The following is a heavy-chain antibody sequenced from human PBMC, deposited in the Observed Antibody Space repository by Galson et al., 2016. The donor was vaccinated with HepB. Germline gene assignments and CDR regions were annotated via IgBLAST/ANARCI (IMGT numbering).Heavy chain of an antibody. CDR3: ARDYDFMGDGFDY. J-gene: IGHJ4*02. CDR1: GFTFANYE. V-gene: IGHV3-48*03. CDR2: INGWGNGA. Sequence: SLRLSCAASGFTFANYEMNWVRQAPGKGLEWISYINGWGNGAVCADSVKGRFTTSRDNAENSLYLQMNSLRVEDTATYYCARDYDFMGDGFDYWGQGTLVTVSS. D-gene: IGHD3/OR15-3a*01.